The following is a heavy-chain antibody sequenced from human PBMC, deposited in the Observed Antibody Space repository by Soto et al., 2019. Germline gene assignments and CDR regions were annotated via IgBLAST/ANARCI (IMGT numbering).Heavy chain of an antibody. D-gene: IGHD2-15*01. CDR1: GFTFSDYY. V-gene: IGHV3-11*01. Sequence: GGSLRLSCAASGFTFSDYYMSWIRQAPGKGLEWVSYISSGSTIYYADSVKGRFTISRDNAKNSLYLQMNSLRAEDTAVYDCARDYHTRPYVEYCSGGSCYSAIQHWGQGTLVTVSS. J-gene: IGHJ1*01. CDR3: ARDYHTRPYVEYCSGGSCYSAIQH. CDR2: ISSGSTI.